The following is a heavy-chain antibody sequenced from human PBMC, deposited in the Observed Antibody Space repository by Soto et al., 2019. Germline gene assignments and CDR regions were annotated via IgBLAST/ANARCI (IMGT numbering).Heavy chain of an antibody. CDR2: MSGDGRT. D-gene: IGHD3-22*01. CDR1: GFTFSDSV. J-gene: IGHJ4*02. V-gene: IGHV3-23*01. Sequence: LRLSCVGSGFTFSDSVMAWVRQAPGKGLEWLSVMSGDGRTRYALSVTGRFTISRDNSKNTLYLQMRSLRAEDAAAYYCVKWHTSNFDSLPFTGLDFWGQGTKVTVSS. CDR3: VKWHTSNFDSLPFTGLDF.